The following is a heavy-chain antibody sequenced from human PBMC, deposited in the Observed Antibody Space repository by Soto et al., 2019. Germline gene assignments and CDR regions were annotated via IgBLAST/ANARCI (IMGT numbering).Heavy chain of an antibody. CDR1: GYTFTSYA. V-gene: IGHV1-3*01. Sequence: ASVKVSCKASGYTFTSYAMHWVRQAPGQRLEWMGWINAGNGNTKYSQKFQGRVTITRDTSASTAYMELSSLRSEDTAVYYCARDPLGFGDFWSGYYSGAGYGTDVWGQGTTVTVSS. D-gene: IGHD3-3*01. CDR3: ARDPLGFGDFWSGYYSGAGYGTDV. CDR2: INAGNGNT. J-gene: IGHJ6*02.